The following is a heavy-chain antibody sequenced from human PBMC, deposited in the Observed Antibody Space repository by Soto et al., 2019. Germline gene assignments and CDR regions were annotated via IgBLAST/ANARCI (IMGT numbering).Heavy chain of an antibody. CDR1: GGSVSNSNYY. Sequence: TLSLTCTVSGGSVSNSNYYWGWIRQSPGKGLEWIGSVYYRGRSYSKSSVKSRVTISVDTSKNQFSLNLNSVTTSDTAVYYCVSQRTSVLTQAYFDYWGPGALVTVSS. D-gene: IGHD2-8*01. CDR3: VSQRTSVLTQAYFDY. CDR2: VYYRGRS. V-gene: IGHV4-39*01. J-gene: IGHJ4*02.